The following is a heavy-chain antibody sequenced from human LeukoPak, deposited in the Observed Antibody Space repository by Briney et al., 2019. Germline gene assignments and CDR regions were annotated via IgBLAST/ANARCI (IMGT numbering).Heavy chain of an antibody. J-gene: IGHJ1*01. CDR3: AKGDDGSGSYYLEYFQH. Sequence: SLRLSCAASGFTFDDYAMHWVRQAPGKGLEWVSGISWNSGSIGYADSVKGRFTISRDNAKNSLYLQMNSLRAEDTALYYCAKGDDGSGSYYLEYFQHWGQGTLVTVSS. CDR2: ISWNSGSI. CDR1: GFTFDDYA. D-gene: IGHD3-10*01. V-gene: IGHV3-9*01.